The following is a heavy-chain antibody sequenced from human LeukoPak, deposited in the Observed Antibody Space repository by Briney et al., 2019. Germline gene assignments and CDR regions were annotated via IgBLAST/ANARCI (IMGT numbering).Heavy chain of an antibody. V-gene: IGHV4-31*03. J-gene: IGHJ3*02. CDR3: AREACSSTSCYSSDAFDI. CDR2: IYYSGST. D-gene: IGHD2-2*01. Sequence: SETLSLTCTVSGGSISSGGYYWSWIRQHPGKGLEWLGYIYYSGSTYYNPSLKSRVTISVDTSKNQFSLKLSSVTAADTAVYYCAREACSSTSCYSSDAFDIWGQGTMVTVSS. CDR1: GGSISSGGYY.